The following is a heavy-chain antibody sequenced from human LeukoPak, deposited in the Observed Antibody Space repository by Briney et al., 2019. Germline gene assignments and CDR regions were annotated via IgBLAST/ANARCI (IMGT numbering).Heavy chain of an antibody. CDR1: GFTFSSYG. J-gene: IGHJ4*02. V-gene: IGHV3-30*02. CDR2: IRYDGSNK. D-gene: IGHD1-26*01. CDR3: AREEGATPQASGY. Sequence: GGSLRLSCAASGFTFSSYGMHWVRQAPGKGLEWVAFIRYDGSNKYYADSVKGRFTISRDNSKNTLYLQMNSLRAEDTAVYYCAREEGATPQASGYWGQGILVTVSS.